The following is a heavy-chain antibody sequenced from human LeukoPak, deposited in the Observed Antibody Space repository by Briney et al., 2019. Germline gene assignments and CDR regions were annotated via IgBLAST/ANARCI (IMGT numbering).Heavy chain of an antibody. CDR3: ARGQVPAARGYNWFDP. Sequence: SETLSLTCAVYGWSFNDYYWNWIRQPPGKGLEWIGEINARGDTNFNPSLKSRVTISVDTSKSQFSLRLTSTIAADTAVYYCARGQVPAARGYNWFDPWGQGTLATVSS. CDR2: INARGDT. D-gene: IGHD2-2*01. J-gene: IGHJ5*02. CDR1: GWSFNDYY. V-gene: IGHV4-34*01.